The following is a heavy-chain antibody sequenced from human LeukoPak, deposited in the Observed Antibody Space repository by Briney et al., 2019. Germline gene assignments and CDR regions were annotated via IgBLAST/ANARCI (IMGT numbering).Heavy chain of an antibody. CDR2: IYSGGST. CDR3: ARDLRHYYDSSGWPYYFDY. CDR1: GFTFSDYY. J-gene: IGHJ4*02. D-gene: IGHD3-22*01. V-gene: IGHV3-66*01. Sequence: PGGSLRLSCAASGFTFSDYYMSWIRQAPGKGLEWVSVIYSGGSTYYADSVKGRFTISRDNSKNTLHLQMNSLRAEDTAVYYCARDLRHYYDSSGWPYYFDYWGQGTLVTVSS.